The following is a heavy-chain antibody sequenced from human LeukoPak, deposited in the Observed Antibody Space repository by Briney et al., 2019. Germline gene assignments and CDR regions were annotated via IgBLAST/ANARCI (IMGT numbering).Heavy chain of an antibody. Sequence: GASVKVSCKASVYTFTRYDINWVRQATGQGLEWMGWMNPNSGNTGYAQKFQGRVTTTRNTSISTAYMELSSLRSEDTAVYYCARGTRYSETDYWGQGTLVTVSS. D-gene: IGHD5-12*01. J-gene: IGHJ4*02. CDR2: MNPNSGNT. CDR1: VYTFTRYD. CDR3: ARGTRYSETDY. V-gene: IGHV1-8*01.